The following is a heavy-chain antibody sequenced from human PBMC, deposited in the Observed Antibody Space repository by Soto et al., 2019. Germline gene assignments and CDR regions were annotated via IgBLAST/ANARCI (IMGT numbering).Heavy chain of an antibody. J-gene: IGHJ6*02. CDR2: IYYSGST. CDR1: GVSISSYY. Sequence: SGTLSLTCTVSGVSISSYYWSWIRQPPGKGLEWIGYIYYSGSTNYNPSLKSRVTISVDTSKNQFSLKLSSVTAADTAVYYCARLNGYCISTNCHGYYGMDVWGQGTTVTVSS. V-gene: IGHV4-59*01. CDR3: ARLNGYCISTNCHGYYGMDV. D-gene: IGHD2-2*03.